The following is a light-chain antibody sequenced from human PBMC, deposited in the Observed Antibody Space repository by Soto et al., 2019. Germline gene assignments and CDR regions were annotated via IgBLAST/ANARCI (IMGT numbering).Light chain of an antibody. J-gene: IGKJ5*01. Sequence: EIAMTQSPASLSVSPGERATLSCRASQSVSTNLAWYQQKPGQAPRLLMYGASTRAIGIPARFTGGGSGTEFTLTINSLQPEDLTFYDCQQYDNWPINFGKGTLLEIK. CDR2: GAS. CDR3: QQYDNWPIN. V-gene: IGKV3-15*01. CDR1: QSVSTN.